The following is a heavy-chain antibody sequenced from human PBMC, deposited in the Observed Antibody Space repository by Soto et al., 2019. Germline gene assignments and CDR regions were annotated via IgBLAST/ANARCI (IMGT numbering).Heavy chain of an antibody. CDR3: AKGNYGDYGGFDP. V-gene: IGHV3-23*01. D-gene: IGHD4-17*01. J-gene: IGHJ5*02. CDR2: IISTGIST. Sequence: AGSLGIACAASGFSFSTFAMTWVRQAPGKGLEWVSTIISTGISTYYADSVKGRFTISRANSKNTLYLQMNSLRAEDSAVYYCAKGNYGDYGGFDPWGQGTLVTVSS. CDR1: GFSFSTFA.